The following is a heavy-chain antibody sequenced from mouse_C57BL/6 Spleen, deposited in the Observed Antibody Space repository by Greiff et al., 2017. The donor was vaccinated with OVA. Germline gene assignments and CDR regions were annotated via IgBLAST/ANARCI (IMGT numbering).Heavy chain of an antibody. V-gene: IGHV1-69*01. CDR1: GYTFTSYW. CDR2: IDPSDSYT. CDR3: ARVYDGYYAYAMDY. J-gene: IGHJ4*01. Sequence: QVQLQQPGAELVMPGASVKLSCKASGYTFTSYWMHWVKQRPGQGLEWIGEIDPSDSYTNYNQKFKGKSTLTVDKSSSTAYMQLSSLTSEDSAVYYCARVYDGYYAYAMDYWGQGTSVTVSS. D-gene: IGHD2-3*01.